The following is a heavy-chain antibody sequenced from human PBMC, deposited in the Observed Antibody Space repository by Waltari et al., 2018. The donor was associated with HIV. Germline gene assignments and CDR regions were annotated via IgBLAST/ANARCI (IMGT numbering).Heavy chain of an antibody. CDR1: GFRVSDYG. D-gene: IGHD6-6*01. Sequence: VQLEESGGGVVQPGRSRRLSCAASGFRVSDYGMHWVRQAPGKGLKWVAVIWYDGSKKEYSDTVNGRFTISKDNSKNTLVLQLNSLRVDDTAVYFCARVPCASSLSADSFDVWGPGTRITVSS. J-gene: IGHJ3*01. CDR2: IWYDGSKK. V-gene: IGHV3-33*01. CDR3: ARVPCASSLSADSFDV.